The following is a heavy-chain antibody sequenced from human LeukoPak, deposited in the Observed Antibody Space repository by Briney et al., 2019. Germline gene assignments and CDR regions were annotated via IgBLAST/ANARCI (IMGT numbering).Heavy chain of an antibody. CDR1: GGSISTYY. CDR3: ARGDCSGGSCYEGRYYFDY. Sequence: SETLSLTCTVSGGSISTYYWSWIRQPPGKGQEWNGYVYYTGSTDYNPSLKSRVAISVDTSKNQFSLKLNSVTAADTAMYYCARGDCSGGSCYEGRYYFDYWGQGTLVTVSS. CDR2: VYYTGST. D-gene: IGHD2-15*01. J-gene: IGHJ4*02. V-gene: IGHV4-59*01.